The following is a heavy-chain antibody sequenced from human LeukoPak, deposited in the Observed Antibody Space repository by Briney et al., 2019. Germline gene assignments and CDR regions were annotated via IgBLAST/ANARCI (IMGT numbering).Heavy chain of an antibody. V-gene: IGHV3-23*01. D-gene: IGHD1-14*01. CDR2: ISGSDGRL. CDR1: GFTFSNYA. CDR3: AKESPYRAPTRTYYFDY. Sequence: GGSLRLSCAASGFTFSNYAMSWVRQAPGRGLEWVSAISGSDGRLFYADSVKGRFTISRDNSRNTVFLQMNSLRAEDTALYYCAKESPYRAPTRTYYFDYWGQGTLVTVSS. J-gene: IGHJ4*02.